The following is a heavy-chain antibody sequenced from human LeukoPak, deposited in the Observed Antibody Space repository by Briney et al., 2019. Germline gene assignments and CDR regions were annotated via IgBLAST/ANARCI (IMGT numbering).Heavy chain of an antibody. D-gene: IGHD6-19*01. J-gene: IGHJ5*02. CDR3: ARVRAFIAVAGSWFDP. V-gene: IGHV1-8*01. CDR1: GYTFTSYD. CDR2: MNPNSGNT. Sequence: ASVKVSCKASGYTFTSYDINWVRQATGQGLEWMGWMNPNSGNTGYAQKFQGRVTMTRNTSISTAYMELSSLRSEDTAVYYCARVRAFIAVAGSWFDPWGRGTLVTVSS.